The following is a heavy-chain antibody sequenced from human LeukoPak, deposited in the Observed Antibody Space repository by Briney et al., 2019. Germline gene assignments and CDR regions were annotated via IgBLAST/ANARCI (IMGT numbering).Heavy chain of an antibody. CDR3: ARDLDYYDSSGYYLDY. CDR1: GFTFSDCY. Sequence: GGSLRLSCAASGFTFSDCYMSWIRQAPGKGLEWVSYISSSGSTIYYADSVKGRFTISRDNAKNTLYLQMNSLRAEDTAVYYCARDLDYYDSSGYYLDYWGQGTLVTVSS. CDR2: ISSSGSTI. J-gene: IGHJ4*02. V-gene: IGHV3-11*01. D-gene: IGHD3-22*01.